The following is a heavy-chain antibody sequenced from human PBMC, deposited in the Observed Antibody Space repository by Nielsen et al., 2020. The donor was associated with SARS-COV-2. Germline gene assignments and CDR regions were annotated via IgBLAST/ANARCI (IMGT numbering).Heavy chain of an antibody. CDR2: IDPSDSYT. J-gene: IGHJ6*02. CDR1: GYSFTGYW. D-gene: IGHD3-3*01. CDR3: ARQITIFGVDHYGMDV. V-gene: IGHV5-10-1*01. Sequence: GESLKISCKGSGYSFTGYWISWVRQMPGKGLEWMGRIDPSDSYTNYSPSFQGHVTISADKSISTAYLQWSSLKASDTAMYYCARQITIFGVDHYGMDVWGQGTTVTVSS.